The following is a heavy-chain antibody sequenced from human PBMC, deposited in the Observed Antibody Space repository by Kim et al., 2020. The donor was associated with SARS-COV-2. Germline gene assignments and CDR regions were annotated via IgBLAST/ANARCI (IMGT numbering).Heavy chain of an antibody. CDR3: ARTRITMIVVVTHFDY. J-gene: IGHJ4*02. D-gene: IGHD3-22*01. V-gene: IGHV4-31*02. Sequence: RKSRVTISVDTSKNQCSLKLSSVTAADTAVYYCARTRITMIVVVTHFDYWGQGTLVTVSS.